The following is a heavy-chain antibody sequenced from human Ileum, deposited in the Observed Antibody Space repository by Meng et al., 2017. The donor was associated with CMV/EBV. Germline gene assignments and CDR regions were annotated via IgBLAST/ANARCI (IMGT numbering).Heavy chain of an antibody. J-gene: IGHJ4*02. D-gene: IGHD6-13*01. CDR2: IYYSGST. CDR3: ARRSSGLFDY. V-gene: IGHV4-39*07. CDR1: GVSIRTANYY. Sequence: QRQLQEAGPGLVKPSETLSLTCSVSGVSIRTANYYWNWIRQSPGRGLEWIGSIYYSGSTYYNPSLMSRVSISVDTSRSQFSLQLSSVTAADTAVYYCARRSSGLFDYWGQGILVTVSS.